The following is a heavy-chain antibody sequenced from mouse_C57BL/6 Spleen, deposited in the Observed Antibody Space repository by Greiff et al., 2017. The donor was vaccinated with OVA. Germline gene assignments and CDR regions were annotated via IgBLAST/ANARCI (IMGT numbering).Heavy chain of an antibody. CDR1: GFTFSDYG. CDR3: ARRSLYAMDY. Sequence: EVQLVESGGGLVKPGGSLKLSCAASGFTFSDYGMHWVRQAPEKGLEWVAYISSGSSTIYYADTVKGRFTISRDNAKNTLFLQMTRLRSEDTAMYYCARRSLYAMDYWGQGTSVTVSS. V-gene: IGHV5-17*01. J-gene: IGHJ4*01. CDR2: ISSGSSTI.